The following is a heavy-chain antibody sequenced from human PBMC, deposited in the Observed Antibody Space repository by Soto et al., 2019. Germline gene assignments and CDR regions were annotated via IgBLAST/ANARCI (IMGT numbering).Heavy chain of an antibody. Sequence: ASVKVSCKASGGTFSSYAISWVRQAPGQGLEWMGGIIPIFGTANCAQKFQGRVTITADKSTSTAYMELSSLRSEDTAVYYCARDSRTRGYSGYDYDYWGQGTLVTVSS. CDR2: IIPIFGTA. V-gene: IGHV1-69*06. D-gene: IGHD5-12*01. CDR3: ARDSRTRGYSGYDYDY. J-gene: IGHJ4*02. CDR1: GGTFSSYA.